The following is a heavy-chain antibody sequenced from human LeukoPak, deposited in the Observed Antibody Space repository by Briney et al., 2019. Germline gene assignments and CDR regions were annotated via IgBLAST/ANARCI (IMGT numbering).Heavy chain of an antibody. D-gene: IGHD3-9*01. CDR1: GGSFSGYY. CDR2: IYYSGST. J-gene: IGHJ4*02. Sequence: SETLSLTCAVYGGSFSGYYWSWIRQPPGKGLEWIGYIYYSGSTYYNPSLKSRVTISVDTSKNQFSLKLSSVTAADTAVYYCAKTYYDILTGYRPFDYWGQGTLVTVSS. V-gene: IGHV4-59*06. CDR3: AKTYYDILTGYRPFDY.